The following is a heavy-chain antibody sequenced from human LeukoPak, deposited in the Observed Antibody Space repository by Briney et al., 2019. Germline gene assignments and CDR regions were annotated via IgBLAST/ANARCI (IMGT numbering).Heavy chain of an antibody. V-gene: IGHV1-18*01. CDR1: GYASSNYG. CDR3: ARRHLVGSGYFDH. J-gene: IGHJ4*02. Sequence: ASVKVSCKASGYASSNYGIGWVRQAPGQGLEWLGWISTFNGHTTYALKFQDRGTMTTDTSTDTAYLELRSLRTDDTAVYYCARRHLVGSGYFDHWGQGTLVTVSS. D-gene: IGHD2-15*01. CDR2: ISTFNGHT.